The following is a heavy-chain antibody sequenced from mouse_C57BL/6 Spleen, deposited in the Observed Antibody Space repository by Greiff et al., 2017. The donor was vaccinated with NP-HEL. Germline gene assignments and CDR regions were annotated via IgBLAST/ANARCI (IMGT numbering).Heavy chain of an antibody. CDR2: IRSKSSNYAT. Sequence: EVMLVESGGGLVQPKGSLKLSCAASGFTFNTYAMHWVRQAPGKGLEWVARIRSKSSNYATYYADSVKDRFTISRDDSQSMLYLQMNNLKTEDTAMYYCVRDSHYYGSSYVGYYFDYWGQGTTLTVSS. V-gene: IGHV10-3*01. J-gene: IGHJ2*01. CDR1: GFTFNTYA. CDR3: VRDSHYYGSSYVGYYFDY. D-gene: IGHD1-1*01.